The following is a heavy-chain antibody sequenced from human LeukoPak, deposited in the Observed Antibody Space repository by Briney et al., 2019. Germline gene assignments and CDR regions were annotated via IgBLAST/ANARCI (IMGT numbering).Heavy chain of an antibody. D-gene: IGHD3-3*01. V-gene: IGHV1-24*01. CDR1: GYTLTELS. Sequence: SVKVSCKVSGYTLTELSMHWVRQAPGKGLEWMGGFDPEDGETIYAQKFHGRVTMTEDTSTDTAYMELSSLRSEDTAVYYCATARNYYDFSDLNWFDPWGQGTLVTVSS. CDR2: FDPEDGET. CDR3: ATARNYYDFSDLNWFDP. J-gene: IGHJ5*02.